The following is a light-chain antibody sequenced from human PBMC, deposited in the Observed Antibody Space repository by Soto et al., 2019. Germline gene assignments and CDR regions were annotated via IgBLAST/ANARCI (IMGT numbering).Light chain of an antibody. J-gene: IGKJ1*01. CDR2: GAS. V-gene: IGKV3-20*01. Sequence: EIVLTQSPGTLSLSPGERATLSCRASQSVSSSYLAWYQQKPGQAPRLLIYGASSRAPGIPDRFSGSGSGTDFTLTISRLEPEDFAVYYYKQYGSSRTFGQGTKV. CDR3: KQYGSSRT. CDR1: QSVSSSY.